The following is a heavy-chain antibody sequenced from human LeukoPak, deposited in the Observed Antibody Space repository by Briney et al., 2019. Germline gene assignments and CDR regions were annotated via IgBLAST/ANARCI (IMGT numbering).Heavy chain of an antibody. D-gene: IGHD3-22*01. CDR3: AKERRGYYSEY. V-gene: IGHV3-30*18. J-gene: IGHJ4*02. Sequence: GGSLRLSCAASGFTFSSYSMNWVRQAPGKGLEWVALISFDGSKEYYADSVKGRFTISRDKSKNTLHLQMNNLRAEDTAVYYCAKERRGYYSEYWGQGTQVTVSS. CDR2: ISFDGSKE. CDR1: GFTFSSYS.